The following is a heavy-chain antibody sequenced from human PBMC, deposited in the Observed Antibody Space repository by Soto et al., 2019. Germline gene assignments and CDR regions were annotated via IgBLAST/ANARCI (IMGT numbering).Heavy chain of an antibody. D-gene: IGHD6-6*01. CDR3: ARDGYSSSTKGGFDP. CDR2: TYYRSMWYN. Sequence: SQTLSLTCAISGDSVSINSAAWNSIRQSPSRGLEWLGRTYYRSMWYNDYAVSVKSRITINPDTSKNQSTLQLNSVPPEDTAVYYGARDGYSSSTKGGFDPWGQGTLVTSPQ. J-gene: IGHJ5*02. CDR1: GDSVSINSAA. V-gene: IGHV6-1*01.